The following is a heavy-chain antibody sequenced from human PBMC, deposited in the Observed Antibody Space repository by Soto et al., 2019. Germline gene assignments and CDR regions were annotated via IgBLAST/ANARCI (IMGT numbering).Heavy chain of an antibody. CDR3: ARVTSYYDILGSANYYYMDV. CDR1: GFTFSSYS. Sequence: GGSLRLSCAASGFTFSSYSMNWVRQAPGKGLEWVSSISSSSSYIYYADSVKGRFTISRDNAKNSLYLQMNSLRAEDTTVYYCARVTSYYDILGSANYYYMDVWGKGTTVTVSS. V-gene: IGHV3-21*01. J-gene: IGHJ6*03. D-gene: IGHD3-9*01. CDR2: ISSSSSYI.